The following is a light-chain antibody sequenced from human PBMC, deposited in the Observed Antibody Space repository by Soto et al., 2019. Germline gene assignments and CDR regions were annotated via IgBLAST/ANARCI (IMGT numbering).Light chain of an antibody. CDR3: SSYTSSSTLYV. CDR1: XXXFGGYNY. Sequence: QCVLTQAXXXSXSPGEXVNIXXXXXXXXFGGYNYVSWYQQHPGKAPKLMIYDVSNRPSGVSNRFSGSKSGNTASLTISGFQAEDEADYYCSSYTSSSTLYVFGTGTXV. J-gene: IGLJ1*01. CDR2: DVS. V-gene: IGLV2-14*01.